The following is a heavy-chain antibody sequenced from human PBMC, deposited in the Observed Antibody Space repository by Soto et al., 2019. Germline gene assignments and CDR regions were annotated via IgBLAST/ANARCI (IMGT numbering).Heavy chain of an antibody. J-gene: IGHJ6*01. V-gene: IGHV3-33*08. D-gene: IGHD3-3*01. CDR1: GFTFSSYG. CDR2: IWYDGSNK. CDR3: ARTYYDFWIGYYTGGVHVQSYYGMDV. Sequence: GGPLRLSSAASGFTFSSYGMHCVSQEQGKGLEWVAVIWYDGSNKYYADSVKGRFTISRDNSKNTLYLQMNSLRAEDTAVYYCARTYYDFWIGYYTGGVHVQSYYGMDVWGQGTTVTVSS.